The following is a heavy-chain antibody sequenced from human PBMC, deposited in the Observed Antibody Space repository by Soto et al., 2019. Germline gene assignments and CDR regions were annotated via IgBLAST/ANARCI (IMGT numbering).Heavy chain of an antibody. J-gene: IGHJ2*01. CDR2: IRSKANSYAT. CDR1: GFTFSGSA. V-gene: IGHV3-73*01. CDR3: TRLPHCTNGVCPRGYWYFDL. Sequence: GGSLRLSCAASGFTFSGSAMHWVRQASGKGLEWVGRIRSKANSYATAYAASVKGRFTISRDDSKNTAYLQMNSLKTEDTAVYYCTRLPHCTNGVCPRGYWYFDLWGRGTLVTVSS. D-gene: IGHD2-8*01.